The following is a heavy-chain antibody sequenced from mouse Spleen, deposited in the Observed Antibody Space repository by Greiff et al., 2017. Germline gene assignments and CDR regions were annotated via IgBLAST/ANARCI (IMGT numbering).Heavy chain of an antibody. V-gene: IGHV1-82*01. J-gene: IGHJ1*01. Sequence: QVQLQQSGPELVKPGASVKISCKASGYAFSSSWMNWVKQRPGKGLEWIGRIYPGDGDTNYNGKFKGKATLTADKSSSTAYMQLSSLTSEDSAVYFCARRGVNYEGWYFDVWGAGTTVAVSS. D-gene: IGHD2-1*01. CDR1: GYAFSSSW. CDR3: ARRGVNYEGWYFDV. CDR2: IYPGDGDT.